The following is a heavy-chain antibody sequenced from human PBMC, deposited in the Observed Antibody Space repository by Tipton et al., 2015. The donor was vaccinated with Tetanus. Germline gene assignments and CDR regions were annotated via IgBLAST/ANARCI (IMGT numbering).Heavy chain of an antibody. CDR2: TYFRSKWFT. CDR1: GDRVSSNSVA. D-gene: IGHD3-16*01. Sequence: LVKPTQTLSLTCAISGDRVSSNSVAWNWIRQSPSRGLEWLGRTYFRSKWFTDFAPSVKSRITIEPDTSKNQFFLQLHSVTPGDTAVYFCARGGGGPPFDSWGQGTLVTVSS. V-gene: IGHV6-1*01. J-gene: IGHJ4*02. CDR3: ARGGGGPPFDS.